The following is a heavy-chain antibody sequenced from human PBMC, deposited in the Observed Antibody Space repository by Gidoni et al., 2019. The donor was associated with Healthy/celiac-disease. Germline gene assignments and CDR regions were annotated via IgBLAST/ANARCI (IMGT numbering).Heavy chain of an antibody. CDR3: AKDSGDYAGAGAIDY. CDR2: ISGSGGST. D-gene: IGHD4-17*01. CDR1: AFTFSSYA. V-gene: IGHV3-23*01. J-gene: IGHJ4*02. Sequence: EVQLLESGGGLVQPGASLRFAVASSAFTFSSYAMSWVRQAPGKGLEWVSAISGSGGSTYYADSVKGRFTISRDNSKNTLYLQMNSLRAEDTAVYYCAKDSGDYAGAGAIDYWGQGTLVTVSS.